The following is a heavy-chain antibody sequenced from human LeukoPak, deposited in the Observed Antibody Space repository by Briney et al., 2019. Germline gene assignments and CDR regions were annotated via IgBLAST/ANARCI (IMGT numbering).Heavy chain of an antibody. Sequence: SETLSLTCTVSGGSVSSGSYYWSWIRQPPGKGLEWIGHIFYSGSTNYNPSLKSRVTISVDTSKNQFSLKLSSVTAADTAVYYCARAVAASYFDYWGQGTLVTVSS. CDR1: GGSVSSGSYY. CDR2: IFYSGST. J-gene: IGHJ4*02. V-gene: IGHV4-61*01. CDR3: ARAVAASYFDY. D-gene: IGHD6-19*01.